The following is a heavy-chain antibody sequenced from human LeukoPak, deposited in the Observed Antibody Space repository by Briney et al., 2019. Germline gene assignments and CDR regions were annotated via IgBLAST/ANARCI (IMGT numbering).Heavy chain of an antibody. CDR2: VYYSGST. J-gene: IGHJ4*02. D-gene: IGHD1-26*01. V-gene: IGHV4-39*01. CDR3: ARHSLVGPRQFDS. Sequence: PSETLSLTCTVSRGSISSSSYYWGWIRQPPGKGLEWTGSVYYSGSTYYNPSLRSRLTVSIDTSENRFSLKLTSVTAADTALYYCARHSLVGPRQFDSWGQGTLVTVSS. CDR1: RGSISSSSYY.